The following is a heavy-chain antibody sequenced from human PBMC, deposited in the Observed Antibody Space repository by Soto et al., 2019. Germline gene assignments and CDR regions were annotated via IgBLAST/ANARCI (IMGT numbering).Heavy chain of an antibody. Sequence: GGSLRLSCAASGFTFSSYGMHWVRQAPGKGLEWVAVIWYDGSNKYYADSVKGRFTISRDNSKNTLYLQMNSLRAEDTAVYYCARGVEQWLVRHFDYWGQGTLVTVSS. J-gene: IGHJ4*02. CDR1: GFTFSSYG. V-gene: IGHV3-33*01. D-gene: IGHD6-19*01. CDR3: ARGVEQWLVRHFDY. CDR2: IWYDGSNK.